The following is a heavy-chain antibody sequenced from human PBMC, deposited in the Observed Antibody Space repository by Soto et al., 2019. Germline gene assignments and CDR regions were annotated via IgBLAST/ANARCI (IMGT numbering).Heavy chain of an antibody. J-gene: IGHJ4*02. V-gene: IGHV1-46*01. Sequence: GASVKVSCKASGYNFTSYYMHWVRQAPGQGLEWMGIIDPSGGSTSYAQKFQGRVSMTRDTSTSTAYMELRSLRSDDTAVYYCARLSEYSGYDSSQIDYWGQGTLVTVSS. CDR1: GYNFTSYY. CDR2: IDPSGGST. CDR3: ARLSEYSGYDSSQIDY. D-gene: IGHD5-12*01.